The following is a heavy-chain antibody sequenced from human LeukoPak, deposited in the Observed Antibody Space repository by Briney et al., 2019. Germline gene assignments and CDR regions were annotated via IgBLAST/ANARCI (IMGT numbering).Heavy chain of an antibody. V-gene: IGHV3-23*01. Sequence: GGSLRLSCAASGFTFSSYGVSWVRQAPGKGLEWVSGISGSGHRTYYADSVKGRFTISRDNSKSTLYLQMNSLRAEDTAVYYCAKDWGEYFDYVWGSFTSFDSWGQGTLVTVSS. CDR2: ISGSGHRT. CDR3: AKDWGEYFDYVWGSFTSFDS. D-gene: IGHD3-16*01. J-gene: IGHJ4*02. CDR1: GFTFSSYG.